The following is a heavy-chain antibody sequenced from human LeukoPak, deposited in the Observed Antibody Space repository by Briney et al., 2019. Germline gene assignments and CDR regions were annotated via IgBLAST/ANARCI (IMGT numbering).Heavy chain of an antibody. CDR3: ATYGSGNSHDF. D-gene: IGHD3-10*01. Sequence: GGSLRLSCAASGFTFSGYEMNWVRQAPGKGLEWVSYISSGGSTRFYADSVKGRFTISRDNAKNSLFLQMTSLRAEDTALYYCATYGSGNSHDFWGQGTLVTVSS. CDR2: ISSGGSTR. V-gene: IGHV3-48*03. J-gene: IGHJ4*02. CDR1: GFTFSGYE.